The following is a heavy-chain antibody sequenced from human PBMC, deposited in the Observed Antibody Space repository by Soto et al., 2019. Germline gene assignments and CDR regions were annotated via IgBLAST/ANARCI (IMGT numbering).Heavy chain of an antibody. D-gene: IGHD2-21*01. CDR1: GGTFSSYA. V-gene: IGHV1-69*13. J-gene: IGHJ6*02. CDR2: IIPIFGTA. CDR3: ARRDFYCGRNCYSGDYAMDV. Sequence: SVKVSCKASGGTFSSYAISWVRQAPGQGLEWMGGIIPIFGTANYAQKFQGRVTITADESTSTAYMELSSLRTDDTAVYYCARRDFYCGRNCYSGDYAMDVWGQGTTVTVSS.